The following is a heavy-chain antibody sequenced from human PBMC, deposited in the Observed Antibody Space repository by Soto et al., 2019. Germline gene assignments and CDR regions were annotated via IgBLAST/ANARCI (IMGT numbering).Heavy chain of an antibody. CDR2: ISSSGSTL. V-gene: IGHV3-11*01. D-gene: IGHD3-16*01. CDR3: ARHVGAGMDV. CDR1: GFTFSDYY. J-gene: IGHJ6*02. Sequence: GGSLRLSCAASGFTFSDYYMSWTRQAPGKGLEWVSYISSSGSTLYYADSVKGRFTISRDNAKNSLYLQMNSLRAEDTAVYYCARHVGAGMDVWGQGTTVTVSS.